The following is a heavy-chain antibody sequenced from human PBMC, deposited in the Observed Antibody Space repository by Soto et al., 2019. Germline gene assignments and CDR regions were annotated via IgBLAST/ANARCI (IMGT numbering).Heavy chain of an antibody. Sequence: EVQLVESGGGLVQPGGSLRLSCAASGFTFSSYWMHWVRQAPGKGLVWVSRIKFDGSSTNYADSVRGRFTISRDNAKNTVYLQMNSLRDEDTAVYYCARGIRNYYGTDVWDQGTTVSVSS. CDR3: ARGIRNYYGTDV. CDR1: GFTFSSYW. J-gene: IGHJ6*02. V-gene: IGHV3-74*01. D-gene: IGHD5-18*01. CDR2: IKFDGSST.